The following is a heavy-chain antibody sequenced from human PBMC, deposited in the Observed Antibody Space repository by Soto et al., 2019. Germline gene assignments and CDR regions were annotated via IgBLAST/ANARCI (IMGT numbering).Heavy chain of an antibody. Sequence: QVQLQQWGAGLLKPSETLSLTCAVYGGSFSGYYWSWIRQPPGKGLEWIGEINHSGSTNYNPSLNGRVSISGDTSKNQVSLKLSSVTAADTAVYYCARGNSRDYWGQGTLVTVSS. CDR1: GGSFSGYY. J-gene: IGHJ4*02. CDR2: INHSGST. CDR3: ARGNSRDY. V-gene: IGHV4-34*01. D-gene: IGHD4-4*01.